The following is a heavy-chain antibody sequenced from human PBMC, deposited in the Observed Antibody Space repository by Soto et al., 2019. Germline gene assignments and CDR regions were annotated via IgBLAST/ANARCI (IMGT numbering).Heavy chain of an antibody. J-gene: IGHJ4*02. CDR3: ARGVAGSGFDL. CDR1: GDSVSSNTAA. CDR2: TYYRSNWRH. V-gene: IGHV6-1*01. Sequence: QVHLQQSGPGLVKPSQTLSLTCAISGDSVSSNTAAWNWIRSSPSRGLEWLGRTYYRSNWRHDYAVSVKSRITVNPDTPKNHFSLQLNSVTPDDTAVYYCARGVAGSGFDLWGQGTLVTVSS. D-gene: IGHD6-19*01.